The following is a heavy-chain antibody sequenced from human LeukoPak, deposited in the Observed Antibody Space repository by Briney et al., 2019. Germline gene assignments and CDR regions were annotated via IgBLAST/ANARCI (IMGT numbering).Heavy chain of an antibody. J-gene: IGHJ4*02. V-gene: IGHV3-30-3*02. CDR2: ISYDGRDQ. D-gene: IGHD3-22*01. CDR1: GFTFGDYA. Sequence: GGSLRLSCTASGFTFGDYAMSWFRQAPGKGLDWVAVISYDGRDQFYADSVKGRFIISRDNSRNTLYLQMNSLSADDTAVYYCAKVIRVYDSSGYYYWGQGTLVTVSS. CDR3: AKVIRVYDSSGYYY.